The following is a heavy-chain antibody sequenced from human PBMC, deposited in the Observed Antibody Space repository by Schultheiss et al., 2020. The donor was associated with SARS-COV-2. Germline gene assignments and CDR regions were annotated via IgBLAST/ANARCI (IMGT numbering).Heavy chain of an antibody. J-gene: IGHJ4*02. V-gene: IGHV4-34*01. CDR3: ARVLNWNDIGSDY. CDR2: INHSGST. D-gene: IGHD1-1*01. Sequence: SETLSLTCAVYGGSFSGYYWSWIRQPPGKGLEWIGEINHSGSTNYNPSLKSRVTISVDTSKNQFSLKLSSVTAEDTAVYYCARVLNWNDIGSDYWGQGTLVTVSS. CDR1: GGSFSGYY.